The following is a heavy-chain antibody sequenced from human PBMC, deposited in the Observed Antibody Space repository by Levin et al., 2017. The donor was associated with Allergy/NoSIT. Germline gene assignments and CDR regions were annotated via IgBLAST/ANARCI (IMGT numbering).Heavy chain of an antibody. CDR3: ARDGYSYGSEDYYYGMDV. J-gene: IGHJ6*02. D-gene: IGHD5-18*01. CDR2: IIPIFGTA. V-gene: IGHV1-69*13. Sequence: ASVKVSCKASGGTFSSYAISWVRQAPGQGLEWMGGIIPIFGTANYAQKFQGRVTITADESTSTAYMELSSLRSEDTAVYYCARDGYSYGSEDYYYGMDVWGQGTTVTVSS. CDR1: GGTFSSYA.